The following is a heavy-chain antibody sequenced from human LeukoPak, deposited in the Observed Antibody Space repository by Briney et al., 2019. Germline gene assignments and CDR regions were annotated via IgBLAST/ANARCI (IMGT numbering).Heavy chain of an antibody. V-gene: IGHV1-3*04. Sequence: ASVKVSCKASGYSFSNYTIHCVRQAPGQRLEWIGWINTDNGNTKSTQKFQGRVTITRDTTASTAYMELSSLRSEDSAVYYCARDLVSIRFTYGGASGCGYWGQGTMVTVSS. J-gene: IGHJ4*02. D-gene: IGHD3-16*01. CDR2: INTDNGNT. CDR1: GYSFSNYT. CDR3: ARDLVSIRFTYGGASGCGY.